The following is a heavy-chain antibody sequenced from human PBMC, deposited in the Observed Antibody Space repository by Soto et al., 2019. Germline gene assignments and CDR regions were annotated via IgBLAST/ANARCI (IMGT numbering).Heavy chain of an antibody. V-gene: IGHV3-21*01. CDR3: ARAGPAADWGYYYYGMDV. Sequence: GGSLRLSCAASGFTFSSYSMNWVRQAPGKGLEWVSSISSSSSYIYYADSVKGRFTISRDNAKNSLYLQMNSLRAEDTAVYYCARAGPAADWGYYYYGMDVWGQGTTVTVYS. CDR1: GFTFSSYS. J-gene: IGHJ6*02. D-gene: IGHD2-2*01. CDR2: ISSSSSYI.